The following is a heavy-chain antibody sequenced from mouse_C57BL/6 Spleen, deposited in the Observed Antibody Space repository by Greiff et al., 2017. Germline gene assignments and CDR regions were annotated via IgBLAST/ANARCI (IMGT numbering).Heavy chain of an antibody. CDR1: GYSITSGYD. CDR3: ARGDYYDLGGFAY. D-gene: IGHD2-4*01. CDR2: ISYSGST. Sequence: EVKLMESGPGMVKPSQSLSLTCTVTGYSITSGYDWHWIRHFPGNKLEWMGYISYSGSTNYNPSLKSRISITHDTSKNHFFLKLNSVTTEDTATYYCARGDYYDLGGFAYWGQGTLVTVSA. V-gene: IGHV3-1*01. J-gene: IGHJ3*01.